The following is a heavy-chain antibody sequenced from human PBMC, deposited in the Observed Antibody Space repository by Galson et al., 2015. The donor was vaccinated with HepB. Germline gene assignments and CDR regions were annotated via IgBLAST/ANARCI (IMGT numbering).Heavy chain of an antibody. CDR3: ARAKGSSWTRPTYFDY. J-gene: IGHJ4*02. D-gene: IGHD6-13*01. Sequence: TLSLTCTVSGGSISSGGYYWSWIRQHPGKGLEWIGYIYYSGSTYYNPSLKSRVTISVDTSKNQFSLKLSSVTAADTAVYYCARAKGSSWTRPTYFDYWGQGTLVTVSS. CDR2: IYYSGST. V-gene: IGHV4-31*03. CDR1: GGSISSGGYY.